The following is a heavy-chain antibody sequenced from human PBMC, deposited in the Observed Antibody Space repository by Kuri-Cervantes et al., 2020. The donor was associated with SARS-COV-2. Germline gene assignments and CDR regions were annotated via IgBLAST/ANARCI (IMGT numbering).Heavy chain of an antibody. CDR2: ISWNSGSI. V-gene: IGHV3-9*01. D-gene: IGHD5-12*01. CDR3: AKEDGSGYDLVY. J-gene: IGHJ4*02. CDR1: GFTFDDYA. Sequence: GGSLRLSCAASGFTFDDYAMHWVRQAPGKGLEWVSGISWNSGSIGYADPVKGRFTISRDNSKNSLYLQMNSLRTEDTALYYCAKEDGSGYDLVYWGQGTLVTVSS.